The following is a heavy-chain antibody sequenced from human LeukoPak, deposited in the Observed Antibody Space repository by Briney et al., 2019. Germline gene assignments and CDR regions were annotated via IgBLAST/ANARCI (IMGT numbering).Heavy chain of an antibody. CDR3: AKAGSKWYRGNDCTY. D-gene: IGHD1-1*01. J-gene: IGHJ4*02. Sequence: GGSLRLSCAASGFTFSSYGMSWVRQAPGKGLEWVSAISGSGDTTYYADSVKGHFTIFRDNSKSMLYLQMNSVRAEDTAVYYCAKAGSKWYRGNDCTYWGQGTLVTVSS. CDR1: GFTFSSYG. CDR2: ISGSGDTT. V-gene: IGHV3-23*01.